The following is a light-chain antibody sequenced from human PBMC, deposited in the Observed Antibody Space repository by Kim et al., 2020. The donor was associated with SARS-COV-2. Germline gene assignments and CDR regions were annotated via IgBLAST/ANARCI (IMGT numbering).Light chain of an antibody. Sequence: ASVGDRVIITCRASRDIDSALGWYQQKPGKAPNLLIHDASNLQNGVPSRFSGTGSGTDFTLTISSLQPEDFATYYCQQAKSYPLTFGGGTKVDIK. CDR1: RDIDSA. CDR2: DAS. V-gene: IGKV1-12*01. CDR3: QQAKSYPLT. J-gene: IGKJ4*01.